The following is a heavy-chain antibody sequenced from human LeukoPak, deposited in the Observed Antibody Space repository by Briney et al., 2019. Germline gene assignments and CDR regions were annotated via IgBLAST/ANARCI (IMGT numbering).Heavy chain of an antibody. J-gene: IGHJ5*02. D-gene: IGHD6-19*01. Sequence: PGGSLRLSCAASGFTFSSYWMSWVRQAPGKGLEWVANIKQDGSEKYYVDSVKGRFTISRDNAKNSLYLQMNSLRVEDTAVYYCAREGSGWSNSWFDPWGQGTLVTVSS. CDR3: AREGSGWSNSWFDP. CDR1: GFTFSSYW. V-gene: IGHV3-7*01. CDR2: IKQDGSEK.